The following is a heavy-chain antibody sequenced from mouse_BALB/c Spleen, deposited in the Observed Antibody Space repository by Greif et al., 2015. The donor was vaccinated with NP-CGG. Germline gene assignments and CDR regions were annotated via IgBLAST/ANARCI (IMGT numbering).Heavy chain of an antibody. CDR1: GFTFSDFY. V-gene: IGHV7-1*02. D-gene: IGHD2-2*01. J-gene: IGHJ1*01. Sequence: DVMLVESGGGLVQPGGSLRLSCATSGFTFSDFYMEWVRQPPGKRLEWIAASRNKANDYTTEYSAFVKGQFIVSRDTSQSILYLQMNALRAEDTAIYYCARDDGYYWYFDVWGAGTTVTVSS. CDR3: ARDDGYYWYFDV. CDR2: SRNKANDYTT.